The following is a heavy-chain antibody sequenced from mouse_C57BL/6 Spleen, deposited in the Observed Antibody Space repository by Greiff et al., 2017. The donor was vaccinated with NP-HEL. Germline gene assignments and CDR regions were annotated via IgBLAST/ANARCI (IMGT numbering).Heavy chain of an antibody. Sequence: QVQLQQPGTELVKPGASVKLSCKTSGYTFTSYWMHWVKQRPGQGLEWIGTINPSNGGTNYNEKFKSTAILTVDKSSSTAYMQLSSLTSEDSAVCYCARQFITTVVTNWYFDVWGTGTTVTVSS. CDR2: INPSNGGT. D-gene: IGHD1-1*01. CDR3: ARQFITTVVTNWYFDV. V-gene: IGHV1-53*01. J-gene: IGHJ1*03. CDR1: GYTFTSYW.